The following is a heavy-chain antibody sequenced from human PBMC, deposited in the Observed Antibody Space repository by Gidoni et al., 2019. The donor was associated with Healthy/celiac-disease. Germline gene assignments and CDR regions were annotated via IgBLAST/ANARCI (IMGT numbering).Heavy chain of an antibody. Sequence: EVQLLESGGGLVKPGGALSLSCAASGLTFRICSMNWVTQAPGKGVGWVSSISSSSSYKYYADSVKRRFTISRDNAKTSLYLQMNSLRAEDTPVYYCARADGLQLWSRGGVDYWGQGTLVTVPS. CDR1: GLTFRICS. CDR2: ISSSSSYK. J-gene: IGHJ4*02. V-gene: IGHV3-21*06. D-gene: IGHD5-18*01. CDR3: ARADGLQLWSRGGVDY.